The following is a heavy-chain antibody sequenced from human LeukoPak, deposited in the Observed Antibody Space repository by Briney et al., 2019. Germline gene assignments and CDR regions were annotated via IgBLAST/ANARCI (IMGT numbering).Heavy chain of an antibody. CDR3: AKDPGGDYGDYDAFDI. CDR2: ISGSGGNT. D-gene: IGHD4-17*01. V-gene: IGHV3-23*01. CDR1: GFTFSSYA. J-gene: IGHJ3*02. Sequence: GESLKISCAASGFTFSSYAMTWVRQAPGKGLEWVSAISGSGGNTYYADSVKGRFTISRDNSKNTLYLQMNSLRAEDTAVYYCAKDPGGDYGDYDAFDIWGQGTMVTVSS.